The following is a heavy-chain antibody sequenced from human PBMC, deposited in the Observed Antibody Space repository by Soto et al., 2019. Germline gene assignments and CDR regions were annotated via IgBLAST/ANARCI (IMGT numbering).Heavy chain of an antibody. CDR3: ARGDYYDSSGPFSDAFDI. Sequence: GGSLRLSCAASGFSFSRYGMHWVRQAPGKGLEWVANIKPDGSEKWYVDSVKGRFTISRDNAKNSLYLQMNSLRAEDTAVYYCARGDYYDSSGPFSDAFDIWGQGTMVTVSS. V-gene: IGHV3-7*04. CDR2: IKPDGSEK. J-gene: IGHJ3*02. D-gene: IGHD3-22*01. CDR1: GFSFSRYG.